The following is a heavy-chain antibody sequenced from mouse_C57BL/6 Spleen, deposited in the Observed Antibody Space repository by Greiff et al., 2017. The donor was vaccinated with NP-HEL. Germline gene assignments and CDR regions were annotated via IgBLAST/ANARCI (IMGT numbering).Heavy chain of an antibody. CDR1: GFTFSSYA. J-gene: IGHJ2*01. V-gene: IGHV5-4*03. CDR3: ARGNWDVGWAY. D-gene: IGHD4-1*01. CDR2: ISDGGSYT. Sequence: DVMLVESGGGLVKPGGSLKLSCAASGFTFSSYAMSWVRQTPEKRLEWVATISDGGSYTYYPDNVKGRFTISRDNAKNNLYLQMSHLKSEDTAMYYCARGNWDVGWAYWGQGTTLTVSS.